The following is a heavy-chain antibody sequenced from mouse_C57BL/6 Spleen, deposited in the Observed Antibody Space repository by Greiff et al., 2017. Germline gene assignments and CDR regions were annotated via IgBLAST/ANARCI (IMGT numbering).Heavy chain of an antibody. CDR3: ARSVLYYGNGYYFDY. Sequence: VQLKESVAELVRPGASVKLSCTASGFNIKNTYMHWVKQRPEQGLEWIGRIDPANGNTKYAPKFQGKATITADTSSNTAYLQLSSLTSEDTAIYYCARSVLYYGNGYYFDYWGQGTTLTVSS. J-gene: IGHJ2*01. V-gene: IGHV14-3*01. CDR2: IDPANGNT. D-gene: IGHD2-1*01. CDR1: GFNIKNTY.